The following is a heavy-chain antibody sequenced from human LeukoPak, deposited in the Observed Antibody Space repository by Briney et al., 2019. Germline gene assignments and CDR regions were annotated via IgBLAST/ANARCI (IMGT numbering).Heavy chain of an antibody. Sequence: ASVKVSCKASGYPFSTYPMNWVRQAPGQGLEWLGWINTETGNPTYAQSFTGRLVFSLDSSVSTAFLQISSLKPGDTALYYCARARYCSGRRCYSDYWGQGTLVTVSS. V-gene: IGHV7-4-1*02. CDR2: INTETGNP. J-gene: IGHJ4*02. D-gene: IGHD2-15*01. CDR1: GYPFSTYP. CDR3: ARARYCSGRRCYSDY.